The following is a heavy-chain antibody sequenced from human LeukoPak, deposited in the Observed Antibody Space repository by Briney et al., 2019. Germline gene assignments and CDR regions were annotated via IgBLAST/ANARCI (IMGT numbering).Heavy chain of an antibody. V-gene: IGHV3-21*01. J-gene: IGHJ6*03. Sequence: GSLRLSCAASGFTFSSYSMNWVRQAPGKGLEWVSSISSSSSYIYYADSVKGRFTISRDNAKNSLYLQMNSLRAEDTAVYYCATPLLYYYYYYMDVWGKGTTVTVSS. CDR3: ATPLLYYYYYYMDV. CDR1: GFTFSSYS. D-gene: IGHD3-10*01. CDR2: ISSSSSYI.